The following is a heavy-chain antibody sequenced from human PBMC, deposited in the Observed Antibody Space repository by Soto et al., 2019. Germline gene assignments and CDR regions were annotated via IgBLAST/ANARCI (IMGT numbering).Heavy chain of an antibody. V-gene: IGHV1-69*13. Sequence: ASVKVSCKASGGTFSSYAISWVRQAPGQGLEWMGWIIPIFGTANYAQKFQGRVTITADESTSTAYMELSSLRSEDTAVYNCARDEVVVVAASVYYYYGMDVWGQGTTGTVSS. CDR1: GGTFSSYA. CDR2: IIPIFGTA. D-gene: IGHD2-15*01. J-gene: IGHJ6*02. CDR3: ARDEVVVVAASVYYYYGMDV.